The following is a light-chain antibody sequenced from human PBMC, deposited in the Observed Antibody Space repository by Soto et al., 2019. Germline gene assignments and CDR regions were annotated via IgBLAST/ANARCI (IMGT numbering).Light chain of an antibody. J-gene: IGKJ1*01. CDR3: QQYNNWPQT. CDR2: GAS. V-gene: IGKV3-15*01. Sequence: EVVMTQAPAPLSVSPGEGATLSCRASQTVNNNVAWYQLKDGQVPRLLIYGASTRATDIPARFSGSGSGTEVTLTISSLQSEEFAEYHCQQYNNWPQTLGQGTKVE. CDR1: QTVNNN.